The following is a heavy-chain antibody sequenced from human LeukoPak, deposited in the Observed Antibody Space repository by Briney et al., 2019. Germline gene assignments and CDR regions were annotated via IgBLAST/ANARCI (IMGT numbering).Heavy chain of an antibody. CDR1: GFTFSTYD. CDR3: AKDLAAVPGNKYFAY. Sequence: GGSLRLSCAASGFTFSTYDMTWVRQAPGKGLEWVSSISGSGGSTYYADSVKGRCTTPRGNYKHKLYLQMNGLRDEDTAVYYCAKDLAAVPGNKYFAYWGQGTLVTVSS. J-gene: IGHJ4*02. CDR2: ISGSGGST. V-gene: IGHV3-23*01. D-gene: IGHD6-19*01.